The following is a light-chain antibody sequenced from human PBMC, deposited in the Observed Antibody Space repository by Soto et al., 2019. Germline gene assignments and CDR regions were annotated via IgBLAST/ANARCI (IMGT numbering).Light chain of an antibody. V-gene: IGKV4-1*01. CDR1: QSVLYSSNNKNY. Sequence: DIVMTQSPDSLAVSLGERATINCKSSQSVLYSSNNKNYLAWYQQKPGQPPKLIIYWASTRESAVPDRFSGSGSGTDFTLTISSLQDEDVAVYYCQQYYSPCTFGQGTKVDLK. J-gene: IGKJ1*01. CDR3: QQYYSPCT. CDR2: WAS.